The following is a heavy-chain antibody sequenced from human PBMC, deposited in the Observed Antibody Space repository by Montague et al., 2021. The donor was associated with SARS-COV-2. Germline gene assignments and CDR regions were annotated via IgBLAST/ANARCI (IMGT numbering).Heavy chain of an antibody. D-gene: IGHD2-21*02. CDR1: DFTFSDYS. Sequence: SLRLSCAASDFTFSDYSMTWVRQAPGKGLEWVSFSTGSGSTTYYADSXXGRFTISRDNSRSTLYLQMNSLRVGDTAVYYCARRRIKDILLVLPAPHLDVWGRGTTVTVSS. CDR3: ARRRIKDILLVLPAPHLDV. V-gene: IGHV3-23*01. J-gene: IGHJ6*04. CDR2: STGSGSTT.